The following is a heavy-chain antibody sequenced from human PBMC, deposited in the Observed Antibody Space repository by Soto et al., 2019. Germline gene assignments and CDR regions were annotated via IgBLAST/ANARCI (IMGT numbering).Heavy chain of an antibody. CDR3: ARDFPYCISTSCYAPYYYGMDG. J-gene: IGHJ6*02. Sequence: ASVKVSCKASGYTFTSYYMHWVRQAPGQGLEWMGIINPSGGSTSYAQKFQGRVTMTRDTSTSTVYMELSSLRSEDTAVYYCARDFPYCISTSCYAPYYYGMDGWGQGTTVTVSS. CDR1: GYTFTSYY. V-gene: IGHV1-46*01. CDR2: INPSGGST. D-gene: IGHD2-2*01.